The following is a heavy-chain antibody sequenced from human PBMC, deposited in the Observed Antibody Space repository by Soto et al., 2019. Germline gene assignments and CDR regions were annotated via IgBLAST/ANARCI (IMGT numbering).Heavy chain of an antibody. CDR3: ARHNCSSTSCYRNWFDP. CDR1: RYSFTSYW. D-gene: IGHD2-2*02. CDR2: LDPSYSYT. V-gene: IGHV5-10-1*01. J-gene: IGHJ5*02. Sequence: GESLKISCKGSRYSFTSYWISWVRQMPGKGLEWMGRLDPSYSYTNYSPSFQGHVTISADKSISAAYLQWSSLKASDTAMYYCARHNCSSTSCYRNWFDPWGQGTLVTVSS.